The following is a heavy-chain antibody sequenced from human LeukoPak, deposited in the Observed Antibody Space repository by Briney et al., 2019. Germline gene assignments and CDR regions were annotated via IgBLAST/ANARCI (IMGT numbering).Heavy chain of an antibody. CDR1: GGTFSSYA. Sequence: GASVKVSCKASGGTFSSYAISWVRQAPGQGLEWMGGIIPIFGTANYAQKFQGRVTITADESTSTAYMGLSSLRSEDTAVYYCASGQTTGPFDYWGQGTLVTVSS. D-gene: IGHD4-17*01. CDR2: IIPIFGTA. J-gene: IGHJ4*02. V-gene: IGHV1-69*13. CDR3: ASGQTTGPFDY.